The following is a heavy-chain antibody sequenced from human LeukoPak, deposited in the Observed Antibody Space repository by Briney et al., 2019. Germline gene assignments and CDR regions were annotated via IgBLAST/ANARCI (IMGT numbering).Heavy chain of an antibody. CDR3: ARQDGSAIYYFDY. CDR2: IYPGDSNT. CDR1: GFSFTYYC. J-gene: IGHJ4*02. D-gene: IGHD3-10*01. Sequence: GESLKISCKGSGFSFTYYCIGWVRQVPGKGLEWMGIIYPGDSNTRYSPSFQGQVTISADKSISTAYLQWGSLKASDTAMYYCARQDGSAIYYFDYWGQGTLVTVSS. V-gene: IGHV5-51*01.